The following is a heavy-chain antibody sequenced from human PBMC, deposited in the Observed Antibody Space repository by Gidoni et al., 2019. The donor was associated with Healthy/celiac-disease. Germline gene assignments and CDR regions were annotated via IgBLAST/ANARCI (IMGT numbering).Heavy chain of an antibody. Sequence: EVQLVASGGGLVKPGGSLRLSCAASVFPFSSYSMNWVRQAPGKGLAWVSSISSLSSYIYYADSVKGRFTISRDNAKNSLYLQMNSLRAEDTAVYYCARERGYSYGLLGDAFDIWGQGTMVTVSS. V-gene: IGHV3-21*01. CDR1: VFPFSSYS. J-gene: IGHJ3*02. CDR2: ISSLSSYI. D-gene: IGHD5-18*01. CDR3: ARERGYSYGLLGDAFDI.